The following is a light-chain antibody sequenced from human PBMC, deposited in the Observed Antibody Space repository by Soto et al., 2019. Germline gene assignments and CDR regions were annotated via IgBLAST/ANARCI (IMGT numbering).Light chain of an antibody. CDR2: GNY. J-gene: IGLJ2*01. CDR1: SSNIGTGFD. V-gene: IGLV1-40*01. CDR3: QSYDSSLSGHVV. Sequence: QSVLTQPPSVSGAPGQRVTISCTGTSSNIGTGFDVHWYQQLPGTAPKLLIFGNYNRPSGVPDRFSGSRSGTLASLAITGLQAEDEADYYCQSYDSSLSGHVVFGGGTKLTVL.